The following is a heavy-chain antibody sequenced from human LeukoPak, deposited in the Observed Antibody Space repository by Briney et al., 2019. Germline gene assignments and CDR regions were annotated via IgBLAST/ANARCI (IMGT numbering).Heavy chain of an antibody. CDR3: ARSGYSYGQYFDY. J-gene: IGHJ4*02. D-gene: IGHD5-18*01. CDR1: GGPISSYY. Sequence: SETLSLTCTVSGGPISSYYWSWIRQPPGKGLEWIGYIYYSGSTNYNSSLKSRVTISVDTSKNQFSLKLSSVTAADTAVYYCARSGYSYGQYFDYWGQGSLVTVSS. V-gene: IGHV4-59*01. CDR2: IYYSGST.